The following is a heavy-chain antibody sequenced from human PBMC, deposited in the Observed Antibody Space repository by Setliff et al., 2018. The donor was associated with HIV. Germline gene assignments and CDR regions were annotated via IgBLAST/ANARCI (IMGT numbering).Heavy chain of an antibody. CDR1: DGSFSGYY. Sequence: PSETLSLTCAVYDGSFSGYYWIWIRQPPGKGLEWIGEITHSGSTNYNPSLRSRVTISVDTSKNQFSLKLTSVTAADTAVYYCARDDYHDSSGYEGASYWGRGTLVTVSS. V-gene: IGHV4-34*01. CDR3: ARDDYHDSSGYEGASY. CDR2: ITHSGST. J-gene: IGHJ4*02. D-gene: IGHD3-22*01.